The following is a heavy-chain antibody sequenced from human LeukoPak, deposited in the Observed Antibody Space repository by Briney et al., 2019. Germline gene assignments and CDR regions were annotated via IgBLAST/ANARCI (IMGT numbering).Heavy chain of an antibody. CDR2: IKPNSGGT. CDR3: ARGPDFSMVRGLTGFYYYMDV. J-gene: IGHJ6*03. Sequence: ASVKVSCKASGYTFTGYYMHWVRQAPGQGLEWMGWIKPNSGGTKYAQKFKGRVTMTRDTSISTVYMELSRLRSDDTAVYYCARGPDFSMVRGLTGFYYYMDVWGKGTTVTVSS. CDR1: GYTFTGYY. D-gene: IGHD3-10*01. V-gene: IGHV1-2*02.